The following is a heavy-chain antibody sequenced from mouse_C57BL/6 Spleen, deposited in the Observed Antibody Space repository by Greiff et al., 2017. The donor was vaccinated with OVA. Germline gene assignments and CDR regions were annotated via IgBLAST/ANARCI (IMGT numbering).Heavy chain of an antibody. CDR2: ISSGSSTI. Sequence: EVHLVESGGGLVKPGGSLKLSCAASGFTFSDYGMHWVRQAPEKGLEWVAYISSGSSTISYADTVKGRFTISRDNAKNTLCLQMTSLRSEDTAMYYCARGAVVAHYYAMDYWGQGTSVTVSS. J-gene: IGHJ4*01. CDR1: GFTFSDYG. CDR3: ARGAVVAHYYAMDY. D-gene: IGHD1-1*01. V-gene: IGHV5-17*01.